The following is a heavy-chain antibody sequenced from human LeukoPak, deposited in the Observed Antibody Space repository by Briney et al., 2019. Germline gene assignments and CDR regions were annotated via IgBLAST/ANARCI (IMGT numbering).Heavy chain of an antibody. J-gene: IGHJ4*02. CDR2: ISAYNGNT. CDR3: ARGWGHRTTVLTAFDY. V-gene: IGHV1-18*01. Sequence: ASVKVSCKASGYTFTSYGINWVRQAPGQGPEWMGWISAYNGNTNYAQEVQDRVTMTTDTSTNTASLELRNLRSDDTAVYYCARGWGHRTTVLTAFDYWGQGTLVIVSS. CDR1: GYTFTSYG. D-gene: IGHD2-8*01.